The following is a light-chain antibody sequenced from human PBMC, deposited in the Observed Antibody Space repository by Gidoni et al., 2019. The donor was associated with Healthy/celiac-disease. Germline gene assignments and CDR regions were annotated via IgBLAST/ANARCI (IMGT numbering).Light chain of an antibody. J-gene: IGKJ1*01. CDR1: QGISSW. Sequence: IQLTQSPSSVSASVGDRVTIPCRASQGISSWLAWYQQKPGKAPKLLIYAASSLQSVVPSRFSGSCSGTYFTLTISSLQPEVFATYYCKQANSLPGAFGQGTKVEIK. V-gene: IGKV1D-12*01. CDR2: AAS. CDR3: KQANSLPGA.